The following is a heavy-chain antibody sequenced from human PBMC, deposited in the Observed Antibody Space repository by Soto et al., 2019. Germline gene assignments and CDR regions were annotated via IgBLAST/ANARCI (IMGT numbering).Heavy chain of an antibody. V-gene: IGHV5-10-1*01. CDR2: IDPSDSYT. D-gene: IGHD2-15*01. Sequence: PGESLKISCKGSGYSFTSYWISWVRQMPGKGLEWMGRIDPSDSYTNYSPSFQGHVTISADKSISTAYLQCSSLKASDTAMYYCARRLGRRAATLLTYYYGMDVWGQGTTVTVSS. J-gene: IGHJ6*02. CDR1: GYSFTSYW. CDR3: ARRLGRRAATLLTYYYGMDV.